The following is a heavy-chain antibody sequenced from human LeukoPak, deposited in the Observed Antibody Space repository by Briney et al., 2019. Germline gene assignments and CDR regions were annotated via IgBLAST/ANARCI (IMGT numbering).Heavy chain of an antibody. CDR3: ARDQAEYYDFWSGLNWFDP. V-gene: IGHV3-33*01. D-gene: IGHD3-3*01. J-gene: IGHJ5*02. CDR1: GFTFSSYG. CDR2: IWYDGSNK. Sequence: PGGSLRLSCAASGFTFSSYGMHWVRQAPGKGLEWVAVIWYDGSNKYYADSVKGRFTISRDNSKNTLYLQMNSLRAEDTAVYYCARDQAEYYDFWSGLNWFDPRGQGTLVTVSS.